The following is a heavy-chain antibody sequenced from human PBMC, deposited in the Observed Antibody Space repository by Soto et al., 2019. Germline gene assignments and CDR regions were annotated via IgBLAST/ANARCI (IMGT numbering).Heavy chain of an antibody. CDR3: ADGNYDTDYSYYGMDV. Sequence: QVQLVQSGAEVKKPGSSVKVSCKAAGGTFSSYAISWVRQAPGQGLEWMGGIIPIFGTATYAQKFQGRVTITADESTSSAYMELSSLRSEDTAVYYCADGNYDTDYSYYGMDVWGQGTTVTVSS. J-gene: IGHJ6*02. D-gene: IGHD4-17*01. CDR1: GGTFSSYA. V-gene: IGHV1-69*12. CDR2: IIPIFGTA.